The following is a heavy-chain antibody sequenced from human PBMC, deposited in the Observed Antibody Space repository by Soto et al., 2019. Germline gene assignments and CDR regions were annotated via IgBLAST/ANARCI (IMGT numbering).Heavy chain of an antibody. V-gene: IGHV1-2*04. D-gene: IGHD4-17*01. CDR3: ASEGTVTDAFDI. Sequence: ASVKVYCKASGYTFTGYYMHWLRKAPGQGLEWMGWINPNSGGTNYAQKFQGWVTMTRDTSISTVYMELSSLRSEDTALYYCASEGTVTDAFDIWGQGTMVTVSS. CDR2: INPNSGGT. J-gene: IGHJ3*02. CDR1: GYTFTGYY.